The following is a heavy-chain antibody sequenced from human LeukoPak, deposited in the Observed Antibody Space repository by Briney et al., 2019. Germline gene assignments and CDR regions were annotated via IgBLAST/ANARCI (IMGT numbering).Heavy chain of an antibody. V-gene: IGHV3-23*01. D-gene: IGHD6-13*01. CDR2: ISGSGGST. J-gene: IGHJ4*02. CDR3: AKGRYSSSGYFDY. Sequence: GGSLRLSCAASGFTFSSDAMSWVRQAPGRGLEWVSAISGSGGSTYYADPVKGRFTISRDNSKNTLYLQMNSLRAEDTAVYYCAKGRYSSSGYFDYWGQGTLVTVSS. CDR1: GFTFSSDA.